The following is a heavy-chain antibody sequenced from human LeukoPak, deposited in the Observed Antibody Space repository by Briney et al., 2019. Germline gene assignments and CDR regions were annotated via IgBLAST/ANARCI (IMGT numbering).Heavy chain of an antibody. D-gene: IGHD6-6*01. V-gene: IGHV4-59*01. CDR2: IYYTGST. CDR3: ARQLPYGMDV. Sequence: SETLSLTCTVAGASISNYYWSWIRQPPGKGLEWIGYIYYTGSTNYNPSLKSRVTISVDTSKNQFSLKLSSVTAADTAVYYCARQLPYGMDVWGQGTTVTVSS. J-gene: IGHJ6*02. CDR1: GASISNYY.